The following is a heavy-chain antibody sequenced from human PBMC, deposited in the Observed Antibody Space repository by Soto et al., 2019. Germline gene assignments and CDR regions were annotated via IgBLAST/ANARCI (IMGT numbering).Heavy chain of an antibody. V-gene: IGHV3-33*01. J-gene: IGHJ6*03. CDR3: ARRGLRGHYMDV. CDR1: GFTFSSYG. D-gene: IGHD2-15*01. Sequence: GGSLRLSCAASGFTFSSYGMHWVRQAPGKGLEWVAVIWYDGSNKYYADSVKGRFTISRDNSKNTLYLQMNSLRAEDTAVYFCARRGLRGHYMDVWRKGTTVTVSS. CDR2: IWYDGSNK.